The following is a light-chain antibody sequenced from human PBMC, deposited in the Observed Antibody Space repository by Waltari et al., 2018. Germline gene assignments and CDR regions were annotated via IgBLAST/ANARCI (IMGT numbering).Light chain of an antibody. CDR1: TTDIGDYNY. CDR3: SSYTSSTTLV. V-gene: IGLV2-14*03. Sequence: QSALTQPASVSGSPGQSITISCAGTTTDIGDYNYVSWYQQHPGKAPKLMISDVSKRPSGISDRFSGSKSGNTASLTISGLQAEDEADYYCSSYTSSTTLVFGGGTKLTVL. J-gene: IGLJ2*01. CDR2: DVS.